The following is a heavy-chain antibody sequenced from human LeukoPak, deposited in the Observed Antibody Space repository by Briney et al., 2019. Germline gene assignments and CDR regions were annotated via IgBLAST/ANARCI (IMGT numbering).Heavy chain of an antibody. CDR1: GYTLTELS. Sequence: ASVKVSCKVSGYTLTELSMHWVRQAPGKGLEWMGGFDPEDGETIYAQKFQGRVTMTEDTSTDTAYMELSSLRSEDTAVYYCARAVAAAGKVDYWGQGTLVTVSS. CDR2: FDPEDGET. J-gene: IGHJ4*02. V-gene: IGHV1-24*01. D-gene: IGHD6-13*01. CDR3: ARAVAAAGKVDY.